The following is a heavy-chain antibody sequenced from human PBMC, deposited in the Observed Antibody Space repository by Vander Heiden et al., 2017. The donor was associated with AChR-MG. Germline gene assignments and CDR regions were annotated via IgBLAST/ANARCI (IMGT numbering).Heavy chain of an antibody. V-gene: IGHV4-39*01. CDR1: GGSISSSSYY. CDR2: IYYSGST. J-gene: IGHJ4*02. CDR3: ARQIGYCTNGVCLAYFDY. Sequence: QLQLQESGPGLVKPSATLSLTCTVSGGSISSSSYYWGWVRQPPGKGLEWIGSIYYSGSTYYNPSLKSRVTISVDTSKNQFSLKLSSVTAADTAVYYCARQIGYCTNGVCLAYFDYWGQGTLVTVSS. D-gene: IGHD2-8*01.